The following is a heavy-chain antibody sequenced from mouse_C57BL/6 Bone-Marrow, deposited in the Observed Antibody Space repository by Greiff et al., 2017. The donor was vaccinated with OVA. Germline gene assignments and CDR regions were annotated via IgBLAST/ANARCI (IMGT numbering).Heavy chain of an antibody. D-gene: IGHD2-5*01. CDR3: ARDYSNYPYYFDY. CDR2: IDPEDGET. J-gene: IGHJ2*01. V-gene: IGHV14-2*01. CDR1: GFNIKDYY. Sequence: EVQLQQSGAELVKPGASVKLSCTASGFNIKDYYMHWVKQRTEQGLEWIGRIDPEDGETKYAPKFKGKATITADTSSNTAYLQLSSLTSEDTAVYYCARDYSNYPYYFDYWGQGTTLTVSS.